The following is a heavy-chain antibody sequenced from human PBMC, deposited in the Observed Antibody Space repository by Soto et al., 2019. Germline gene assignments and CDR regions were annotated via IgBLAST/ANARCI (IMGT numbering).Heavy chain of an antibody. CDR3: AKDRLSYGDHPDYFDY. D-gene: IGHD4-17*01. V-gene: IGHV3-30*18. Sequence: PGGSLILSCAASGFTFSSYGMHWVRQAPGKGLEWVAVISYDGSNKYYADSVKGRFTISRDNSKNTLYLQMNSLRAEDTAVYYCAKDRLSYGDHPDYFDYWGQGTLVTVSS. J-gene: IGHJ4*02. CDR2: ISYDGSNK. CDR1: GFTFSSYG.